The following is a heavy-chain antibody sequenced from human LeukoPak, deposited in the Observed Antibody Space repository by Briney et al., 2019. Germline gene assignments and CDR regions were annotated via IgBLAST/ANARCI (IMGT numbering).Heavy chain of an antibody. Sequence: SETLSLTCAVYGGSFSGYYCSWIRQPPGKGLEWIGEINHSGSTNYNPSLKSRVTISVDTSKNQLSLKLSSVTAADTAVYYCARRAAPPYYYYYYYMDVWGKGTTVTVSS. J-gene: IGHJ6*03. V-gene: IGHV4-34*01. CDR2: INHSGST. CDR3: ARRAAPPYYYYYYYMDV. CDR1: GGSFSGYY. D-gene: IGHD6-13*01.